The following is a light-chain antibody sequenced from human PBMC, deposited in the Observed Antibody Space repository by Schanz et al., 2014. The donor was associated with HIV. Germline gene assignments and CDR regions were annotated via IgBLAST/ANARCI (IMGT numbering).Light chain of an antibody. CDR3: SSYAGTNNLWV. CDR1: SSDVGGYNY. J-gene: IGLJ3*02. Sequence: QSALTQPASVSGSPGQSITISCNGTSSDVGGYNYVSWYQQHPGKAPKLLIYDVNYRPSGVSNRFSGSKSGNTASLTISGLQAEDEADYYCSSYAGTNNLWVFGGGTKLTVL. V-gene: IGLV2-14*03. CDR2: DVN.